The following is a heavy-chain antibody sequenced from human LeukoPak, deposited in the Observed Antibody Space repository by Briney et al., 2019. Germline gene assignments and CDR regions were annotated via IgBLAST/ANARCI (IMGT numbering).Heavy chain of an antibody. V-gene: IGHV4-39*01. Sequence: PSEPLSLTCIFSGGSIRSSVYYWGWIRHLPGKGLEWIGSIYYSGSTHNNPSLKSRVIISVDTSKNQFSLKLRSVTAADTAVYYCARGPDLTRIAAGGYFDYWGQGTLVTVSS. CDR1: GGSIRSSVYY. D-gene: IGHD6-6*01. J-gene: IGHJ4*02. CDR3: ARGPDLTRIAAGGYFDY. CDR2: IYYSGST.